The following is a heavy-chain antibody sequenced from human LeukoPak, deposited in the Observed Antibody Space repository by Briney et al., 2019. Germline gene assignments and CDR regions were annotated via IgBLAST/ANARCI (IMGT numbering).Heavy chain of an antibody. CDR1: GFTFSSYW. J-gene: IGHJ4*02. V-gene: IGHV3-7*01. CDR3: ARDYGDGYNSV. Sequence: GGSLRLSCAAPGFTFSSYWMSWVRQAPGKGLEWVANIKQDGSEKYYVDSVKGRFTISRDNAKNSLYLQMNSLRAEDTAVYYCARDYGDGYNSVWGQGTLVTVSS. D-gene: IGHD5-24*01. CDR2: IKQDGSEK.